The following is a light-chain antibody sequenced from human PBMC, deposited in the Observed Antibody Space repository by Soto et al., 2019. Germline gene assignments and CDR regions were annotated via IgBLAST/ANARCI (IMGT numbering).Light chain of an antibody. Sequence: QSVLTQPPSASGTPGQRVTISCSGSSSNIGSNYVYWYQQLPGTAPKLLIYSDVNRPSGVPYRFSASKSGTSASLTITGLQTEDEAHYYCQSYDSGVSASVFGGGTQLTVL. J-gene: IGLJ2*01. V-gene: IGLV1-47*02. CDR1: SSNIGSNY. CDR2: SDV. CDR3: QSYDSGVSASV.